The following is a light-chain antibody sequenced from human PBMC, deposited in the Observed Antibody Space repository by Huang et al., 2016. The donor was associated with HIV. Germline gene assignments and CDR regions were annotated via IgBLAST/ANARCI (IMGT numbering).Light chain of an antibody. J-gene: IGKJ5*01. V-gene: IGKV1-27*01. CDR1: QDISNY. Sequence: DIQMTQSPSSLSASVGDRVIITCRASQDISNYLAWYQQKPGKVPKLLIYAASTLQSGVPTRFSGSGSGTDFTLTISSLQPEDVATYYCQKYSSAPPITFGQGTRLEIK. CDR2: AAS. CDR3: QKYSSAPPIT.